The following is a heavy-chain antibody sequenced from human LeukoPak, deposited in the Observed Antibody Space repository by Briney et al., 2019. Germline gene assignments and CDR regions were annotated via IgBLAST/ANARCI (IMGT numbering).Heavy chain of an antibody. J-gene: IGHJ3*02. D-gene: IGHD3-22*01. Sequence: PSETLSLTCTVSGGSISSSSYYWGWIRQPPGKGLGWIGSSYYSGSTYYNQSLKSRVTISVDTSKNQFSLKLSSVTAADTAVYYCARQGYYDSSGDGAFDIWGQGTMVTVSS. CDR1: GGSISSSSYY. CDR3: ARQGYYDSSGDGAFDI. V-gene: IGHV4-39*01. CDR2: SYYSGST.